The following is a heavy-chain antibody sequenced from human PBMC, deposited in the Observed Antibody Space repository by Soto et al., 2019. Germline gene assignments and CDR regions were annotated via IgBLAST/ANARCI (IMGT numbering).Heavy chain of an antibody. CDR1: GYTFTSYG. V-gene: IGHV1-18*01. CDR2: ISAYNGNT. Sequence: ASLKVACKASGYTFTSYGISWVRQTPGQGLEWMGWISAYNGNTNYAQKLQGRVTMTTDTSTSTAYMELRSLRSDDTAVYYCARTLITMIVVDSPGHFDYWAQGTLVTVSS. J-gene: IGHJ4*02. CDR3: ARTLITMIVVDSPGHFDY. D-gene: IGHD3-22*01.